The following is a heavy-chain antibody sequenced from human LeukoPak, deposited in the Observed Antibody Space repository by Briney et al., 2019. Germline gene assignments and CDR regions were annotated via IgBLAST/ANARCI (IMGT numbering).Heavy chain of an antibody. V-gene: IGHV1-18*01. CDR3: ARFEGYSSSSWYAFDY. D-gene: IGHD6-13*01. Sequence: ASVKVSCKASGYTFSSYDISWVRQAPGQGLEWMGWISAYNGNTNYAQKIQGRVTMTKDTSKNTAYMELRSLRSDDTAVYYCARFEGYSSSSWYAFDYWGQGTLVTVSS. CDR1: GYTFSSYD. CDR2: ISAYNGNT. J-gene: IGHJ4*02.